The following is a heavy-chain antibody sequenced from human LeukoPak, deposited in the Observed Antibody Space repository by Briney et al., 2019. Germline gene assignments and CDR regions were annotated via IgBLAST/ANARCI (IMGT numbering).Heavy chain of an antibody. CDR2: INPNRGGT. CDR3: ASRTMVRGFDY. D-gene: IGHD3-10*01. V-gene: IGHV1-2*06. CDR1: GYTFTGYY. Sequence: GASVKVSCKASGYTFTGYYMHWVRQAPGQGLEWMGRINPNRGGTNYAQKFQGRVTMTRDTSISTAYMELSRLRSDDTAVYYCASRTMVRGFDYWGQGTLVTVSS. J-gene: IGHJ4*02.